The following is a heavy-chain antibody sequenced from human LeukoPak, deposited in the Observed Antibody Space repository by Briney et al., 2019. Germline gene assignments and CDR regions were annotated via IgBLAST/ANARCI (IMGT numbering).Heavy chain of an antibody. V-gene: IGHV4-59*13. D-gene: IGHD1-26*01. CDR2: IFHRGST. J-gene: IGHJ5*02. Sequence: SETLSLTCSVSGGSISTYLWSWIRQPPGKGLEWIGYIFHRGSTNYNPSLRSRVTISMDTSMSQFSLRLTSVTAADTAVYYCARDGGEVGASTWFDPWGQGALVTVSS. CDR1: GGSISTYL. CDR3: ARDGGEVGASTWFDP.